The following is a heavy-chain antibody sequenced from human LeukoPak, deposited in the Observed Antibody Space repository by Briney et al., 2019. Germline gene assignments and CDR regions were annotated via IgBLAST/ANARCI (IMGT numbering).Heavy chain of an antibody. D-gene: IGHD2/OR15-2a*01. CDR3: AVDVIYESD. CDR2: IVVGSGNT. CDR1: GFTFSNSA. Sequence: SVKVSCKASGFTFSNSAVQWVRQVRGQRLEWIGWIVVGSGNTNYAQKFQERVTITRDMSTSTAYMELSSLRSEDTAVYYCAVDVIYESDWGQGTLVTVSS. V-gene: IGHV1-58*01. J-gene: IGHJ4*02.